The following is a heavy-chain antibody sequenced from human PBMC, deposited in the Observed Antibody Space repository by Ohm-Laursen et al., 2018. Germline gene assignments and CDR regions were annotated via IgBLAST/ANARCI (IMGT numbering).Heavy chain of an antibody. J-gene: IGHJ6*02. CDR2: MNPNSGNT. Sequence: ASVKVSCKASGYTFTSYDINWVRQATGQGLEWMGWMNPNSGNTGYAQKFQGRVTMTRNTSISTAYMELSSLRSDDTAVYYCARGTNVLLWFGELFGGMDVWGQGTTVTVSS. D-gene: IGHD3-10*01. V-gene: IGHV1-8*01. CDR1: GYTFTSYD. CDR3: ARGTNVLLWFGELFGGMDV.